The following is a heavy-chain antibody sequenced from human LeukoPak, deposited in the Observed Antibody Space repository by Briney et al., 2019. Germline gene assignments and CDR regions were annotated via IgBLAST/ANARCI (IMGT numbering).Heavy chain of an antibody. V-gene: IGHV3-21*01. Sequence: GGSLRLSCAASGFTFSTYYMNWVRQAPGKGLEWVSFITGSSSYIYYTDSVEGRFTISRDNAKNSLFLQMNSLRDEDTAVYYCASGFSSSPYFDYWGQGTLVTVSS. CDR3: ASGFSSSPYFDY. D-gene: IGHD6-6*01. J-gene: IGHJ4*02. CDR1: GFTFSTYY. CDR2: ITGSSSYI.